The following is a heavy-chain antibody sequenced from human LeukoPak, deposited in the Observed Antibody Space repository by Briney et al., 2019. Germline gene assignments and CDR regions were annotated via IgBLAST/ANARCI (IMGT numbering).Heavy chain of an antibody. Sequence: GRSLRLSCAASGFTFSSYGMHWVRQAPGKGLEWVAVIWYDGSNKYYADSVKGRFTISRDNAKNSLYLQMNSLRAEDTAVYYCARVQYSSSWYSEGNYFDYWGQGTLVTVSS. CDR2: IWYDGSNK. V-gene: IGHV3-33*01. CDR1: GFTFSSYG. D-gene: IGHD6-13*01. CDR3: ARVQYSSSWYSEGNYFDY. J-gene: IGHJ4*02.